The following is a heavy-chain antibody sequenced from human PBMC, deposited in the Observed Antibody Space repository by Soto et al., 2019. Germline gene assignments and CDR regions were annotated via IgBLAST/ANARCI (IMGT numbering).Heavy chain of an antibody. CDR1: GVSVTTGDYY. CDR3: ARQRRGGYWFDL. CDR2: IYYSETT. J-gene: IGHJ5*02. Sequence: SETLSLTCAVSGVSVTTGDYYWSWMRQSPGKGLEWIGNIYYSETTSYNPSLNSRLSISIDTSRNQFSLQLTSVTAADTAIYYCARQRRGGYWFDLWGQGTLVTVS. V-gene: IGHV4-30-4*01.